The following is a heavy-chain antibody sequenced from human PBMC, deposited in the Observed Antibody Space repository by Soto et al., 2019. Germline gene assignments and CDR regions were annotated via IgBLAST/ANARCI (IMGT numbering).Heavy chain of an antibody. CDR1: GYTFTGYY. V-gene: IGHV1-2*04. Sequence: GASVKVSCKASGYTFTGYYMHWVRQAPGQGLEWMGWINPNSGGTNYAQKFQGWVTMTRDTSISTAYMELSRLRSDDTAVYYCAREYVDTAMVSLGDYYYYGMDVWGQGTTVTVSS. J-gene: IGHJ6*02. CDR3: AREYVDTAMVSLGDYYYYGMDV. CDR2: INPNSGGT. D-gene: IGHD5-18*01.